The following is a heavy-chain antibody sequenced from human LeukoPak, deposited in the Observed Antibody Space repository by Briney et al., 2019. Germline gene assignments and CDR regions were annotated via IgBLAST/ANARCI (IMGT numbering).Heavy chain of an antibody. CDR3: AKDCSRDGGNSGGYFQH. Sequence: PGGSLRLSCAASGFTFSSYAMNWVRQAPGKGLECVSTISGSGGNTYYADSVKGRFTIFRDNSKDTVFLRMNSLRAEDTAVYYCAKDCSRDGGNSGGYFQHWGRGTLVTVSS. V-gene: IGHV3-23*01. J-gene: IGHJ1*01. D-gene: IGHD2-21*02. CDR2: ISGSGGNT. CDR1: GFTFSSYA.